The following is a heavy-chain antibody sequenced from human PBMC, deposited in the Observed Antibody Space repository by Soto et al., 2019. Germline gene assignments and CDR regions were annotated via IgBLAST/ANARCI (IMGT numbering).Heavy chain of an antibody. Sequence: GGSLRLSCAASGFSFSGSAIHWVRQASGKGLEWVGRTRTKANNYATTYAASVKGRFTISRDDSRNTAYLEMNSLKSEDTAGYYYTTQEIRDATGYWSQGTQVTVSS. J-gene: IGHJ4*02. CDR1: GFSFSGSA. CDR2: TRTKANNYAT. V-gene: IGHV3-73*01. CDR3: TTQEIRDATGY. D-gene: IGHD2-15*01.